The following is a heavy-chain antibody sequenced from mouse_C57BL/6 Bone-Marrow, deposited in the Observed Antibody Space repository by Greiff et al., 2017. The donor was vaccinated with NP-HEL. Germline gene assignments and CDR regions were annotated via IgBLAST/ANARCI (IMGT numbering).Heavy chain of an antibody. CDR1: GYTFTSYG. CDR3: TRLCGSSSDY. J-gene: IGHJ2*01. V-gene: IGHV1-81*01. D-gene: IGHD1-1*01. Sequence: QVQLQQSGAELARPGASVKLSCKASGYTFTSYGISWVKQRTGQGLEWIGEIYPRSGYTYYNEKFKGKATLTADKSSSTAYMELRSLTSEDSAVSCCTRLCGSSSDYWGQGTTLTVSS. CDR2: IYPRSGYT.